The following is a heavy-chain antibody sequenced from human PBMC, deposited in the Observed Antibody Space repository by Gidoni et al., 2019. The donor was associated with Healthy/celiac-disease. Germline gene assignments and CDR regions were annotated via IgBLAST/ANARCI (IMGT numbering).Heavy chain of an antibody. J-gene: IGHJ1*01. V-gene: IGHV3-21*01. CDR3: VDYCGGDCYSAEYFQN. Sequence: EVQLVESGGGLVKPGGSLSLSCAASGFTFSSYRMNWVRQAPGKGLEWVSSISSSSSYIYYAESVKGRFTISRDNAKNSLYLKMNSRRAEDTAVYYCVDYCGGDCYSAEYFQNWGQGTLVTVAS. CDR1: GFTFSSYR. D-gene: IGHD2-21*02. CDR2: ISSSSSYI.